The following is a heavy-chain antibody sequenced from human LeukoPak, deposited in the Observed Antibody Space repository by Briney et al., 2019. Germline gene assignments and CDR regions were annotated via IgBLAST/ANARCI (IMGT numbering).Heavy chain of an antibody. CDR1: GGSFSGYY. D-gene: IGHD3-3*01. CDR3: ARGSYDFWSGYPIPNFDY. CDR2: INHSGST. J-gene: IGHJ4*02. V-gene: IGHV4-34*01. Sequence: PSETLSLTCAVHGGSFSGYYWSWIRQPPGKGLEWIGEINHSGSTNYNPSLKSRVTISVDTSKNQFSLKLSSVTAADTAVYYCARGSYDFWSGYPIPNFDYWGQGTLVTVSS.